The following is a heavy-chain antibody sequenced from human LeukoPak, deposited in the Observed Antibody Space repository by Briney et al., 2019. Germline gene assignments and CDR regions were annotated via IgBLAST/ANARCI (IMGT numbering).Heavy chain of an antibody. J-gene: IGHJ4*02. CDR1: GYSISSGYY. Sequence: KPSETLSLTCTVSGYSISSGYYWGWIRQPPGKGLEWIGEINHSGSTNYNPSLKSRVTISVDTSKNQFSLKLSSVTAADTAVYYCARGDIWFGELFDYWGQGTLVTVSS. V-gene: IGHV4-38-2*02. D-gene: IGHD3-10*01. CDR2: INHSGST. CDR3: ARGDIWFGELFDY.